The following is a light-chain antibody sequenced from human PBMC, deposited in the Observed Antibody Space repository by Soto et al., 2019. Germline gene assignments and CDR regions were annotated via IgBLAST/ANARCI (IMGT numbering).Light chain of an antibody. Sequence: EILLTHSPAPRSFSQGERATLSCRASQSFPSNWLAWYRHKPGQAPRLLIYGASSRATGVPDRVSGSGSGTDFTLTINRLEPEDFAVYYCKQYNTWPPFTFGQGTRLEIK. V-gene: IGKV3-20*01. CDR2: GAS. CDR3: KQYNTWPPFT. CDR1: QSFPSNW. J-gene: IGKJ5*01.